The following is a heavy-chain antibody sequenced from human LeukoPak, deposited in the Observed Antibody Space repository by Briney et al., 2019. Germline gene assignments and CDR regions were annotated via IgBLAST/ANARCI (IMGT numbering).Heavy chain of an antibody. Sequence: ASVKVSCKASGGTFSSYAISWVRQAPGQGLEWMGGIIPIFGTANYAQKFQGRVTITTDESTSTAYMELSSLRSEDTAVYYCAGWSGYSNYRVDYYYYMDVWGKGTTVTVSS. J-gene: IGHJ6*03. V-gene: IGHV1-69*05. CDR3: AGWSGYSNYRVDYYYYMDV. CDR2: IIPIFGTA. CDR1: GGTFSSYA. D-gene: IGHD4-11*01.